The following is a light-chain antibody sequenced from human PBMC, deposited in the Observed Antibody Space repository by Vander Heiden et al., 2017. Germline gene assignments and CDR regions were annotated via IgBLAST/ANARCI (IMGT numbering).Light chain of an antibody. CDR1: QSVSSN. J-gene: IGKJ1*01. CDR2: GAS. V-gene: IGKV3-15*01. Sequence: EIVMTQSPATLSVSPGERATLSCRASQSVSSNLAWYQQKPGQAPRLLIYGASTRATGIPARFSGSGYRTEFTLTISSRQSEDFAVYYCQQHNNWPPWTFGQGTKVEIK. CDR3: QQHNNWPPWT.